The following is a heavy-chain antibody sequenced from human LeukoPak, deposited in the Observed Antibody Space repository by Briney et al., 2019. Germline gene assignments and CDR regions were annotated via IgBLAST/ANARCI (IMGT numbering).Heavy chain of an antibody. Sequence: SETLSLTCIVSGGSISSISSNNYHWGWIRQPPGKGLEWIGSIYYSGSTNYNPSLKSRVTISVDTSKNQFSLKLSSVTAADMAVYYCARGRYDSRTKGWFDPWGQGTLVTVSS. CDR2: IYYSGST. V-gene: IGHV4-39*07. D-gene: IGHD1-14*01. CDR3: ARGRYDSRTKGWFDP. CDR1: GGSISSISSNNYH. J-gene: IGHJ5*02.